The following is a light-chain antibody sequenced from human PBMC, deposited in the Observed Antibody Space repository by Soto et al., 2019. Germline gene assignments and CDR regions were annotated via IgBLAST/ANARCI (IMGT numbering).Light chain of an antibody. CDR3: CSYAGSSTWV. V-gene: IGLV2-23*01. J-gene: IGLJ1*01. Sequence: QSALTQPASVSGSPGQSITISCTGTSSDVGSYNFVSWYQQHPGKAPKVMIYEGSKRPSGVSNRCSDSKSGNTASLTVSGLQAEDEAYYYCCSYAGSSTWVFGTGTEVTVL. CDR2: EGS. CDR1: SSDVGSYNF.